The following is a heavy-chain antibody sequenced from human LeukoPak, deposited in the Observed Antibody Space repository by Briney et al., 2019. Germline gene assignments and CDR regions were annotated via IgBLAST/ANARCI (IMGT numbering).Heavy chain of an antibody. V-gene: IGHV1-18*04. Sequence: ASVKVSCKASGYTFTGYYMHWVRQAPGQGLEWMGWVSSYNGDTNYAQKFQGRVTMSTDTSTRTAYMELRSLRFDDTAIYYCAKDWNILTGRNCFDPWGQGTLVTVSS. CDR2: VSSYNGDT. CDR1: GYTFTGYY. J-gene: IGHJ5*02. CDR3: AKDWNILTGRNCFDP. D-gene: IGHD3-9*01.